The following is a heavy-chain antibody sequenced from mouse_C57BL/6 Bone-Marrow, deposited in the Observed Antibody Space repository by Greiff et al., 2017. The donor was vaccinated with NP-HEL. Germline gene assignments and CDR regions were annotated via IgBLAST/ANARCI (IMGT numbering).Heavy chain of an antibody. CDR3: AREWYYYGFY. D-gene: IGHD1-2*01. Sequence: QVQLQQSGAELARPGASVKLSCKASGYTFTSYGISWVKQRTGQGLEWIGEIYPRSGNTYYNEKFKGKATLTADKSSSTAYMELRSLTSEDSAVYFCAREWYYYGFYWGQGTTLTVSS. CDR2: IYPRSGNT. J-gene: IGHJ2*01. CDR1: GYTFTSYG. V-gene: IGHV1-81*01.